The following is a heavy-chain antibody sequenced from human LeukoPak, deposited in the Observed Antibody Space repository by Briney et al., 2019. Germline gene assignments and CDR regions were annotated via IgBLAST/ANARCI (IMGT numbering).Heavy chain of an antibody. CDR2: INPNSGGT. CDR1: GYSFTSYT. J-gene: IGHJ5*02. V-gene: IGHV1-8*01. D-gene: IGHD3-10*01. CDR3: ASTRGGYGSGSSLSP. Sequence: PVASVKVSCKASGYSFTSYTMNWVRQAPGQGLEWMGWINPNSGGTNYAQKFQGRVTMTRNTSISTAYMELSSLRSEDTAVYYCASTRGGYGSGSSLSPWGQGTLVTVSS.